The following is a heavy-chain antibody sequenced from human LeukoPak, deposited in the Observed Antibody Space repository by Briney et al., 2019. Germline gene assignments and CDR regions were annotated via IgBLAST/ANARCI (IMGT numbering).Heavy chain of an antibody. V-gene: IGHV1-69*06. CDR3: ARVTTISSYYDFWSGYYGYFDY. D-gene: IGHD3-3*01. Sequence: ASVKVSCKASGGTLSNYAISWVRQAPGQGLEWMGGIIPIFGTANYAQKFQGRVTITADKSTSTAYMELSSLRSEDTAVYYCARVTTISSYYDFWSGYYGYFDYWGQGTLVTVSS. CDR1: GGTLSNYA. J-gene: IGHJ4*02. CDR2: IIPIFGTA.